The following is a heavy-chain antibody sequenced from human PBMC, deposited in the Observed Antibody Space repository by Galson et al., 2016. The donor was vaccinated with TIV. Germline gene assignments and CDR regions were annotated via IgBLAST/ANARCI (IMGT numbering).Heavy chain of an antibody. V-gene: IGHV1-8*02. D-gene: IGHD1-1*01. CDR3: ARDPIRNDGVWFDP. CDR1: GCTFTSYD. CDR2: MNPNSGNT. J-gene: IGHJ5*02. Sequence: SVKVSCKASGCTFTSYDIDWVRQATGQGLEWMGWMNPNSGNTGYAQKFRGRVTMTRNTSVRTAYMELSSLRSEDTAVYYCARDPIRNDGVWFDPWGQGTLVTVSS.